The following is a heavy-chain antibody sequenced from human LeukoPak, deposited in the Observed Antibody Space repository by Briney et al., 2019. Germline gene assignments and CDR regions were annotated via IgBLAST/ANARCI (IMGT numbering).Heavy chain of an antibody. CDR1: GFTFSSYG. CDR2: ISYDGSNK. CDR3: ANSLVASDAFDI. V-gene: IGHV3-30*18. Sequence: QTGGSLRLSCAASGFTFSSYGMHWVRQAPGKGLEWVAVISYDGSNKYYADSVKGRFTISRDNSKNTLYLQMNSLRAEDTAVYYCANSLVASDAFDIWGQGTKVTVSS. J-gene: IGHJ3*02. D-gene: IGHD5-12*01.